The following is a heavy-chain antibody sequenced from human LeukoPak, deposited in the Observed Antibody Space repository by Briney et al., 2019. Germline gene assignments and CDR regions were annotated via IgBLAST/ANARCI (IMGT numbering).Heavy chain of an antibody. Sequence: PSETLSLTCAVSGGSISSGGYSWSWIRQPPGKGQEWIGYIYHSGSTYYNPSLKSRVTISVDRSKNQFSLKLSSVTAADTAVYYCARGTTTYYDFWSGYYDAGFDYWGQGTLVTVSS. CDR2: IYHSGST. V-gene: IGHV4-30-2*01. CDR1: GGSISSGGYS. J-gene: IGHJ4*02. D-gene: IGHD3-3*01. CDR3: ARGTTTYYDFWSGYYDAGFDY.